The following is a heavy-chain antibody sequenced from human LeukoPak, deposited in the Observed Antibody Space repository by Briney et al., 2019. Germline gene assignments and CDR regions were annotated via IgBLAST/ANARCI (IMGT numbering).Heavy chain of an antibody. J-gene: IGHJ4*02. D-gene: IGHD5-24*01. V-gene: IGHV4-59*08. CDR2: IYYSGST. CDR1: GGSISSYY. Sequence: SETLSLTCTVSGGSISSYYWSWIRQPPGKGLEWIGYIYYSGSTNYNPSLKSRVTISVDTSKNQFSLELSSVTAADTAVYYCARHRSGWLQSSFDYWGQGTLVTVSS. CDR3: ARHRSGWLQSSFDY.